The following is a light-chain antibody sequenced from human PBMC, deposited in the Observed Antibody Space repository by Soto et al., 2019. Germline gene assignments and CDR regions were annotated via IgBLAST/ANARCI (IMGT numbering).Light chain of an antibody. J-gene: IGLJ1*01. V-gene: IGLV2-23*02. Sequence: QSALTQPASVSGSPGQSITISCTGTSSDVGSYNLLSWYQQHPGQAPKLLIYEVSKRPSGVSNRFSGYKSGNTASLPISGLQAEDEADYYCCSYAGSSTPLIFGTGTKVTVL. CDR3: CSYAGSSTPLI. CDR1: SSDVGSYNL. CDR2: EVS.